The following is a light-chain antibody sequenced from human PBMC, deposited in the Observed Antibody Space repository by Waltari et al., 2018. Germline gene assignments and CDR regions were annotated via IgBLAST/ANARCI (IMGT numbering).Light chain of an antibody. CDR3: CSYAGSYTVV. CDR2: VVS. Sequence: QSALTQPRSVSGSPGQSVTISCHGASSDFGGYNYVSWYQQHPGKAPKLMIYVVSKRPSGVPDRFSGSKSGNTASLTISGLQAEDEADYYCCSYAGSYTVVFGGGTKLTVL. V-gene: IGLV2-11*01. J-gene: IGLJ2*01. CDR1: SSDFGGYNY.